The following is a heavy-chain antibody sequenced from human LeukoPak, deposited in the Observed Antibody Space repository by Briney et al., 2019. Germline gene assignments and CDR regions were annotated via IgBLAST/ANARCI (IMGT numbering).Heavy chain of an antibody. V-gene: IGHV1-2*02. D-gene: IGHD2-15*01. CDR3: ARGPQGYCSGITCYFDY. J-gene: IGHJ4*02. CDR1: GYTFTDYY. Sequence: ASVKVSCKASGYTFTDYYIHWVRQAPGQGLEWMAWINPYSGGTDSGQKFQGRDTMTRDTSTTTASMELTSLRSDDTALYYCARGPQGYCSGITCYFDYSGQGTLVTVSS. CDR2: INPYSGGT.